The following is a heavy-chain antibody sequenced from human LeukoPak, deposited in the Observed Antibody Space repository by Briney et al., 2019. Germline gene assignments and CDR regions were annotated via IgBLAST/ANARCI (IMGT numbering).Heavy chain of an antibody. CDR1: GFTFSTYW. V-gene: IGHV3-7*01. D-gene: IGHD3/OR15-3a*01. Sequence: PGGSLRLSCAASGFTFSTYWMSWVRQAPGKGLQWVANINEDGNRRYYVDSVKGRFTISRDNAENSLYLQMNSLRVEDTAVYLCVVSTIWPGTGDCWGQGTLVTVSS. J-gene: IGHJ4*02. CDR3: VVSTIWPGTGDC. CDR2: INEDGNRR.